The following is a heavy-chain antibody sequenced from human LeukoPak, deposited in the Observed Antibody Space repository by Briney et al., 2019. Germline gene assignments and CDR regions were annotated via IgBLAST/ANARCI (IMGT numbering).Heavy chain of an antibody. D-gene: IGHD6-13*01. CDR2: ISYDGSNK. J-gene: IGHJ3*02. CDR3: ARDSRAAADDDAFDI. Sequence: GGSLRLSCAASGFTFSSYAMHWVRQAPGKGLEWVAVISYDGSNKYYADSVKGRFTISRGNSKNTLYLQMNSLRAEDTAVYYCARDSRAAADDDAFDIWGQGTMVTVSS. CDR1: GFTFSSYA. V-gene: IGHV3-30-3*01.